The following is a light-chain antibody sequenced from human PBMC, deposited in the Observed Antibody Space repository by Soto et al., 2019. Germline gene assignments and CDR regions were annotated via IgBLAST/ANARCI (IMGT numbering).Light chain of an antibody. J-gene: IGLJ1*01. CDR2: DNS. CDR3: QSYDSSLSAYV. V-gene: IGLV1-40*01. CDR1: SSNIGAGYD. Sequence: SVMTQPPSGSGAPGQKVTISCTGSSSNIGAGYDVHWYQQLPGTAPQLLIYDNSYRPSGVPDRFSGSKSGTSASLAITGLQAEDEADYYCQSYDSSLSAYVFGAGTKVTVL.